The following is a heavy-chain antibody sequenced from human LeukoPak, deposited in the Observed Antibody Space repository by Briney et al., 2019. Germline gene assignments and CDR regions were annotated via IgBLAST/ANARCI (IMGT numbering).Heavy chain of an antibody. J-gene: IGHJ4*02. CDR3: ASSRGCNYDALGD. V-gene: IGHV3-53*01. CDR2: IYSGGST. Sequence: GGSLRLSCAASGFTVSSNYMSWVRQAPGKGLEWVSVIYSGGSTFYADSVKGRFSISRDNSKNTLYLQMNSLRADDTAVYYCASSRGCNYDALGDWGQGTLVTVSS. CDR1: GFTVSSNY. D-gene: IGHD5-18*01.